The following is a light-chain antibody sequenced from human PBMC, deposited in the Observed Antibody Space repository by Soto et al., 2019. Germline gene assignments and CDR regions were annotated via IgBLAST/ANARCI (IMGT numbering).Light chain of an antibody. Sequence: SYELTQPPSVSVSPGQTASITCSGDKLGEKYACWYQQKPGQSPVLVIYQDTKRPSGIPERFSGSNSGNTATLTISGTQAMDEADYSCQACDYSTAYYVFGPGTKLTVL. CDR1: KLGEKY. J-gene: IGLJ1*01. CDR2: QDT. V-gene: IGLV3-1*01. CDR3: QACDYSTAYYV.